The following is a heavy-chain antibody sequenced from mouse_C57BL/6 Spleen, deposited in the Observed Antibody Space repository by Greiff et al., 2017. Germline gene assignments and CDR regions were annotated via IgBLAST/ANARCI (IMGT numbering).Heavy chain of an antibody. D-gene: IGHD2-4*01. CDR1: GYTFTSYW. V-gene: IGHV1-69*01. CDR3: ARSSRSDYDAGYAMDY. CDR2: IDPSDSYT. J-gene: IGHJ4*01. Sequence: QVQLQQPGAELVMPGASVKLPCKASGYTFTSYWMHWVKQRPGQGLEWIGEIDPSDSYTNYNQKFKGKSTLTVDKSSSTAYMQLSSLTSEDSAVYYCARSSRSDYDAGYAMDYWGQGTSVTVSS.